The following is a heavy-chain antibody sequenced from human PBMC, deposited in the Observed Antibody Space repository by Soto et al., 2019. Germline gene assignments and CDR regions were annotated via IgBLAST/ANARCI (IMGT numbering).Heavy chain of an antibody. Sequence: GASLKVSCRGSGYGFTSFWIGWVRQMPGKGLEWMGIIYPGDSDTRYSPSFQGQVTISADKSISTAYLQWSSLKASDTAMYYCASGTPRPGAFDIWGQGTMVTVSS. V-gene: IGHV5-51*01. CDR1: GYGFTSFW. J-gene: IGHJ3*02. D-gene: IGHD1-1*01. CDR3: ASGTPRPGAFDI. CDR2: IYPGDSDT.